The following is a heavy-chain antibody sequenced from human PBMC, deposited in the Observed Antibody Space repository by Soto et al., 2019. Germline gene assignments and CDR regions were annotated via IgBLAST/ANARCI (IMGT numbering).Heavy chain of an antibody. CDR2: INHSGST. Sequence: SETLSLTCAFYGLYFSRFYLSLLRPKPGKGLEWIGEINHSGSTNYNPAPKSRVTISVDTSKSQFSLKLSSVTAADTAVYYCARDVDYSSSGRYGMDVCVQGTTVTVSS. J-gene: IGHJ6*02. D-gene: IGHD6-13*01. CDR1: GLYFSRFY. V-gene: IGHV4-34*01. CDR3: ARDVDYSSSGRYGMDV.